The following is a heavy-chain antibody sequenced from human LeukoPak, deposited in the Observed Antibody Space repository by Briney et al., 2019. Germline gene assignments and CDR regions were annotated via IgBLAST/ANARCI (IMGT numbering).Heavy chain of an antibody. D-gene: IGHD3-22*01. V-gene: IGHV5-51*01. CDR2: IYPGDSDT. J-gene: IGHJ4*02. Sequence: GESLKISCKGSGYSFTGYWIGWVRQMPGKGLEWMGIIYPGDSDTRYSPSFQGQVTISADKSISTAYLQWSSLKASDTAMYYCARGPIDSSGYYYGGFDYWGQGTLVTVSS. CDR3: ARGPIDSSGYYYGGFDY. CDR1: GYSFTGYW.